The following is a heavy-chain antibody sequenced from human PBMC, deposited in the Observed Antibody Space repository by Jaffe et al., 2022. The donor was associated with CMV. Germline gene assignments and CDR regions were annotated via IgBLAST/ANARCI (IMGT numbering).Heavy chain of an antibody. V-gene: IGHV1-18*01. J-gene: IGHJ4*02. CDR2: ISAYNNKR. D-gene: IGHD2-2*01. CDR3: ARDECTDTSCWLKS. Sequence: QGQLVQSGAEVKKPGASVTVSCKTSGYTFTSYGITWVRQAPGQGLEWMGWISAYNNKRNYAQKVQDRVTLTIDFSTSTAYLELRSLTSDDTAVYYCARDECTDTSCWLKSWGQGTLVTVSS. CDR1: GYTFTSYG.